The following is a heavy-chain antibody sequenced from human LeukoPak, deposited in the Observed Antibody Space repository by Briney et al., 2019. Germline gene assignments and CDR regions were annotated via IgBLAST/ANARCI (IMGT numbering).Heavy chain of an antibody. V-gene: IGHV3-23*01. CDR1: GFTFSSYA. J-gene: IGHJ4*02. D-gene: IGHD3-9*01. CDR2: ISGSGGST. CDR3: AKDHYGDDILTNYLTYYFDY. Sequence: PGGSLRLSCAASGFTFSSYAMSWVRQAPGKGLEWVSAISGSGGSTYYADSVKGRFTVSRDNSKNTLYLQMNSLRAEDTAVYYYAKDHYGDDILTNYLTYYFDYWGQGTLVTVSS.